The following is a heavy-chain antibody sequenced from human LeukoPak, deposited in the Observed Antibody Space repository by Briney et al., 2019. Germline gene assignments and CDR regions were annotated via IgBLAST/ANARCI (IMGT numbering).Heavy chain of an antibody. CDR3: ASPPAMVSRYYFDY. D-gene: IGHD5-18*01. V-gene: IGHV3-30*04. CDR1: GFTFSSYA. J-gene: IGHJ4*02. Sequence: PGGSLRLSCAASGFTFSSYAMHWVRQAPGKGLEWVAVISYDGSNKYYADSVKGRFTISRDNSKNTLYLQMNSLGAEDTAVYYCASPPAMVSRYYFDYWGQGTLVTVSS. CDR2: ISYDGSNK.